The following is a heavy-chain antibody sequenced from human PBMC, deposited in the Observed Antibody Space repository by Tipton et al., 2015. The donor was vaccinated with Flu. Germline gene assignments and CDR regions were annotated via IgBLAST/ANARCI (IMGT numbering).Heavy chain of an antibody. CDR1: GFSFISYW. Sequence: VQLVQSGAEVKKPGESLKISCKGSGFSFISYWIAWVRQMPGKGLEWMGIIYPGDSGIRYSPSFQGQVTISVDKSINIAYLQWSSLRASDTAIYYCARVRELREIWFDPWGQGTLVTVSS. J-gene: IGHJ5*02. CDR2: IYPGDSGI. V-gene: IGHV5-51*03. D-gene: IGHD1-7*01. CDR3: ARVRELREIWFDP.